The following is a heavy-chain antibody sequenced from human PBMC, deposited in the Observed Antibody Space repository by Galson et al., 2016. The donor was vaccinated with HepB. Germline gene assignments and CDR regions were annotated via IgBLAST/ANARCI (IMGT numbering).Heavy chain of an antibody. J-gene: IGHJ4*02. D-gene: IGHD6-19*01. V-gene: IGHV3-30*04. CDR1: GFTFSSYG. CDR2: MSIDGTKT. Sequence: SLRLSCAASGFTFSSYGMHWVRQAPGKGLEWVAVMSIDGTKTYYADSVKGRFTISRDSSRNTLSLHLNSLRVEDTAVYYCAKWGRGWYHFDIWGPGTLVSVSS. CDR3: AKWGRGWYHFDI.